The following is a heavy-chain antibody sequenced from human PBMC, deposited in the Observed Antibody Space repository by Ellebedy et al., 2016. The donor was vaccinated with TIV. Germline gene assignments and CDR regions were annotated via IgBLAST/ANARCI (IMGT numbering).Heavy chain of an antibody. CDR2: IYYSGST. CDR1: GGSISSYY. Sequence: SETLSLTCTVSGGSISSYYWSWIRQPPGKGLEWIGYIYYSGSTNYNPSLKSRVTISVDTSKNQFSLKLSSVTAADTAVYYCARDLLSHEYYYYGMDVWGQGTTVTVSS. J-gene: IGHJ6*02. V-gene: IGHV4-59*01. D-gene: IGHD3-3*01. CDR3: ARDLLSHEYYYYGMDV.